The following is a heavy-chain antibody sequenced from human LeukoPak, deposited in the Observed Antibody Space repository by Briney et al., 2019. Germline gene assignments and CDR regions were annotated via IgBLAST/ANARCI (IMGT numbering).Heavy chain of an antibody. CDR2: IRYDGSNK. J-gene: IGHJ5*02. CDR3: AKVGGEGVLLWFGELLPLFDP. D-gene: IGHD3-10*01. V-gene: IGHV3-30*02. Sequence: PGGSLRLSCAASGFTFSSYGMHWVRQAPGKGLEWVAFIRYDGSNKYYADSVKGRFTISRDNSKNTLYLQMNSLRAEDTAVYYCAKVGGEGVLLWFGELLPLFDPWGQGTLVTVSS. CDR1: GFTFSSYG.